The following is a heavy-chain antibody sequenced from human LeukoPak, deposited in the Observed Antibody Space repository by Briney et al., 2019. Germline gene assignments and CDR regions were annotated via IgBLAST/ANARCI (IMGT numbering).Heavy chain of an antibody. Sequence: GGSLRLSCAASGFTFSSYWMSWVRQAPGQGLEWVANIKQDGSEKYYVDSVKGRFTISRDNAKNSLYLQMNSLRAEDTAVYYCARGIVATIDYFDYWGQGTLVTVSS. J-gene: IGHJ4*02. V-gene: IGHV3-7*03. CDR2: IKQDGSEK. CDR1: GFTFSSYW. CDR3: ARGIVATIDYFDY. D-gene: IGHD5-12*01.